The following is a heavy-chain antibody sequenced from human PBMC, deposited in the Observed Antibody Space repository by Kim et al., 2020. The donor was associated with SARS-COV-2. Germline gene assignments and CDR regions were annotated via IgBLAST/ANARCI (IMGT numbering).Heavy chain of an antibody. V-gene: IGHV3-23*01. Sequence: GGSLRLSCAASGFTFSSYAMSWVRQAPGKGLEWVSAISGSGGSTYYADSVKGRFTISRDNSKNTLYLQMNSLRAEDTAVYYCAKGTRIAVAGVLFFDYWGQGTLVTVSS. CDR1: GFTFSSYA. CDR2: ISGSGGST. D-gene: IGHD6-19*01. CDR3: AKGTRIAVAGVLFFDY. J-gene: IGHJ4*02.